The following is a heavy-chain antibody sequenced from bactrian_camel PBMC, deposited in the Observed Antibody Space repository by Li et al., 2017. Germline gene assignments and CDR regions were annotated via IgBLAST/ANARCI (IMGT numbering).Heavy chain of an antibody. D-gene: IGHD5*01. V-gene: IGHV3S1*01. CDR3: TKDYVDGLGIDY. Sequence: VQLVESGGGLVQPGGSLRLSCAVSGFTFKNYAIYWVRQAPGKGLEWVAGVNNGGDRTYYSDSVKGRFTISRDNAKNTLYLQLNSLRTEDTAMYYCTKDYVDGLGIDYWGQGTQVTVS. CDR1: GFTFKNYA. CDR2: VNNGGDRT. J-gene: IGHJ4*01.